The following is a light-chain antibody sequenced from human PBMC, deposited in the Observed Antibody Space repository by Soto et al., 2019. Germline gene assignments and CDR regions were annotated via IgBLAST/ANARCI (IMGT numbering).Light chain of an antibody. Sequence: EIVLTQSPGTLSLSPGERATLSCRATQTVRSSYLALYQQKPGQAPRLLIYGASSRATGIPDRFSGSGSGTDFTLTISRLEPEDFAVYFCQQYGSSPVAFGQGTKVEIK. CDR1: QTVRSSY. V-gene: IGKV3-20*01. CDR3: QQYGSSPVA. CDR2: GAS. J-gene: IGKJ1*01.